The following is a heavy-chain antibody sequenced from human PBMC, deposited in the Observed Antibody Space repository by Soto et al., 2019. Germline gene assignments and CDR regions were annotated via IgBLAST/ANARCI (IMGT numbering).Heavy chain of an antibody. CDR3: ARVNTTLVDHFDC. Sequence: GGSLRLSCVVSGFSVSATSIFWVRQATGKGLEWVSLMHRGGTTDNADSVKGRFTTSRDKSKNTLYLHMNGLRVEDTAVYYCARVNTTLVDHFDCWGQGTLVTVSS. CDR1: GFSVSATS. D-gene: IGHD5-18*01. V-gene: IGHV3-53*01. CDR2: MHRGGTT. J-gene: IGHJ4*02.